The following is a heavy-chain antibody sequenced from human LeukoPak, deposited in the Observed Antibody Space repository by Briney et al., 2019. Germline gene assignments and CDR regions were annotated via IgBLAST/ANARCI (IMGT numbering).Heavy chain of an antibody. V-gene: IGHV3-23*01. CDR3: AKRLYSGYYWAGVDY. CDR2: ITGNGDIT. J-gene: IGHJ4*02. D-gene: IGHD3-22*01. CDR1: GFTLSSYA. Sequence: GGSLRLSCAASGFTLSSYAMSWVRQAPGKGVEWVSAITGNGDITYYGASVKGRFTISRDNSKNTLYLQMNSLTAEDTAVYYCAKRLYSGYYWAGVDYWGQGTLVTVSS.